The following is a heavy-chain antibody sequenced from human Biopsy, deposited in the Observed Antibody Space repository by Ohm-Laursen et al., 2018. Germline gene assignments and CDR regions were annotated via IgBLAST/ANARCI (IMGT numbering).Heavy chain of an antibody. D-gene: IGHD1-26*01. CDR1: GYFFSSYG. Sequence: ASVKVSCKASGYFFSSYGLNWVRQAPGQGLEWMGRISGYNGNTNYPQKFQGRVTMTIDSSASTAYLELRSLRSDDTAFYYCVRGTGSQYFDYWGQGTLVTVSS. CDR3: VRGTGSQYFDY. J-gene: IGHJ4*02. V-gene: IGHV1-18*01. CDR2: ISGYNGNT.